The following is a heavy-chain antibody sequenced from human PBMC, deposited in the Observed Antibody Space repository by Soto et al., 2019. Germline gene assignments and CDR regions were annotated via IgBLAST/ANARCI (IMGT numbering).Heavy chain of an antibody. Sequence: GGSLRLSCAASGFTFSSYAMSWVRQAPGKGLEWVSVISGSGDSTYYADSVKGRFTISRDNSKNTLYLQMNSLRAEDTAVYYCAASPSFWQNYYYGAMDVWGQGTTVTVSS. CDR2: ISGSGDST. J-gene: IGHJ6*02. CDR3: AASPSFWQNYYYGAMDV. CDR1: GFTFSSYA. V-gene: IGHV3-23*01.